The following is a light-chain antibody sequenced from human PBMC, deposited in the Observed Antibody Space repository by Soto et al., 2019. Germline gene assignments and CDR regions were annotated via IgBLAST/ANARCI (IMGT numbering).Light chain of an antibody. CDR2: GAT. Sequence: ETVMTQSPATLSVSPGEGATLSCRASQSVGSSLAWYQHKPGRAPRLLIYGATTRVTGIPARFSGSGYGAEFTLTINSLQSEDFALYYCLQYSNGPRTFGQGTKVDIK. J-gene: IGKJ1*01. CDR1: QSVGSS. V-gene: IGKV3-15*01. CDR3: LQYSNGPRT.